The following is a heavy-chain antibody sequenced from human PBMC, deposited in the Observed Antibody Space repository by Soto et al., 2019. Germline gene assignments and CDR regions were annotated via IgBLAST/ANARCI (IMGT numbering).Heavy chain of an antibody. J-gene: IGHJ6*02. CDR2: IYHSGST. CDR1: GGSISSGGYS. Sequence: PSETLSLTCAVSGGSISSGGYSWSWIRQPPGKGLEWIGYIYHSGSTYYNPSLKSRVTISVDRSKNQFSLKLSSVTAADTAVYYCARAVPAAYYGMDVWRQRTTVTVSS. D-gene: IGHD2-2*01. V-gene: IGHV4-30-2*01. CDR3: ARAVPAAYYGMDV.